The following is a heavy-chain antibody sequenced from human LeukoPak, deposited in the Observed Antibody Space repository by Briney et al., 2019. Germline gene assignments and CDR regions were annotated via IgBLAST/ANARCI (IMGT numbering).Heavy chain of an antibody. CDR1: GGTLSRYG. Sequence: ASVKVSCKASGGTLSRYGISWVRQAPGQGLEWMGWINPYTGGTNYAQKFQGRVTMTRDTSISTAYVELSRLTSDDTAVYYCARPYCSGNSCHDYFDYWGQGTLVTVSS. CDR2: INPYTGGT. J-gene: IGHJ4*02. V-gene: IGHV1-2*02. D-gene: IGHD2-15*01. CDR3: ARPYCSGNSCHDYFDY.